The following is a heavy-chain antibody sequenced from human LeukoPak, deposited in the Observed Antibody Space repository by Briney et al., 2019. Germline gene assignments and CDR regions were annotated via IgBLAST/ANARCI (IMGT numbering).Heavy chain of an antibody. Sequence: GGSLRLSCAASGFTFSSYSMNWVRQAPGKGLEWVSSISTSSSDIHYADSVKGRFTISRDNAKNSLYLQMNSLRAEDTAVYYCARGTLNIPGEHGAFDYWGQGTLVTVSS. V-gene: IGHV3-21*01. CDR2: ISTSSSDI. CDR1: GFTFSSYS. J-gene: IGHJ4*02. D-gene: IGHD1-14*01. CDR3: ARGTLNIPGEHGAFDY.